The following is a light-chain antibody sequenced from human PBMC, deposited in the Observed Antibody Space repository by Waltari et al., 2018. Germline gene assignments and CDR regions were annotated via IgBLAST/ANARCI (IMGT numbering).Light chain of an antibody. J-gene: IGLJ3*02. CDR3: STWDDSLNGPL. CDR1: KTNIGSNT. Sequence: QSVLTQPPSESGAPGQTFTISCSGGKTNIGSNTVNWYHQVPGTAPRLILYNNGQRPVGVPDRVSASKSGTSASLAISGLKPDDEATYYCSTWDDSLNGPLFGGGTKVTVL. V-gene: IGLV1-44*01. CDR2: NNG.